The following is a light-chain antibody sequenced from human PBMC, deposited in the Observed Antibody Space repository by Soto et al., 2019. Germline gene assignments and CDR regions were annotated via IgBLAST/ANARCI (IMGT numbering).Light chain of an antibody. Sequence: EIVLTQSPATLSLSPGERVTLSCRASQSFSSYLAWYQQKPGQAPRLLIYDESKRAPGIPARFSGRGSGTEFTLTISSLEPEDFAVYYCQQRSNWPQVITFGQGTRLEI. V-gene: IGKV3-11*01. CDR2: DES. J-gene: IGKJ5*01. CDR1: QSFSSY. CDR3: QQRSNWPQVIT.